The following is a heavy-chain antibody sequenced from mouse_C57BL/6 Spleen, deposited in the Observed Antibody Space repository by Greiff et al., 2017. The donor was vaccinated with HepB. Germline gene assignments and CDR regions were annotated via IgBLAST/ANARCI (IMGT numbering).Heavy chain of an antibody. D-gene: IGHD2-2*01. Sequence: VKLMESGAELARPGASVKMSCKASGYTFTSYTMHWVKQRPEQGLEWIGYINPSSGYTKYNQKFKDKATLTADKSSSTAYMQLSSLTSEDSAVYYCARNGYDGNYFDYWGQGTTLTVSS. CDR1: GYTFTSYT. CDR2: INPSSGYT. CDR3: ARNGYDGNYFDY. J-gene: IGHJ2*01. V-gene: IGHV1-4*01.